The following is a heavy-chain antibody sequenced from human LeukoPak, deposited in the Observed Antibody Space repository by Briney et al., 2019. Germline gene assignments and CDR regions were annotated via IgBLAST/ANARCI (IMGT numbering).Heavy chain of an antibody. CDR2: ISAYNGNR. D-gene: IGHD3-10*01. CDR3: ARDSLELLLIYYFDY. Sequence: ASVKVSCNASGYTFTSYGISWVRQAPGQGLEWMGWISAYNGNRNYEQKLQGRVTMTTDTSTSTAYMELRSLRSDDTAVYYCARDSLELLLIYYFDYWGQGTLVTVSS. J-gene: IGHJ4*02. CDR1: GYTFTSYG. V-gene: IGHV1-18*01.